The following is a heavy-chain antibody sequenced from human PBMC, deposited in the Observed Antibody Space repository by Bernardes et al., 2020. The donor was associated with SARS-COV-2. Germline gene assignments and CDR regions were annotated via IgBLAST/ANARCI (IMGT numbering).Heavy chain of an antibody. D-gene: IGHD3-16*01. CDR1: GISFSNYV. V-gene: IGHV3-23*01. J-gene: IGHJ4*02. CDR3: AKDLGVLSY. Sequence: GGSLRLSCAASGISFSNYVMSWVRQVPGKGLEWVSAISGSGGRTYYADSVKGRFTISRDNSKNTLYLQMNSLRAEDTAVYYCAKDLGVLSYWGQGTLVTVSS. CDR2: ISGSGGRT.